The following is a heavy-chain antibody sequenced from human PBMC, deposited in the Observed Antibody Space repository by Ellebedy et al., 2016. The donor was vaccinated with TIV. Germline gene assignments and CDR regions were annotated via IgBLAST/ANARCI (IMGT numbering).Heavy chain of an antibody. D-gene: IGHD3-10*01. J-gene: IGHJ4*02. CDR3: ARGPGGEGLKFDY. CDR1: GYSFTSYW. V-gene: IGHV5-51*01. CDR2: IFPGDSHT. Sequence: PGGSLRLSCKGSGYSFTSYWIGWVRQMPRKGLEWMAIIFPGDSHTTYSPSFQGQVTIPADKSIRTAYLQWSSLKASDTAMYYCARGPGGEGLKFDYWGQGTLVTVSS.